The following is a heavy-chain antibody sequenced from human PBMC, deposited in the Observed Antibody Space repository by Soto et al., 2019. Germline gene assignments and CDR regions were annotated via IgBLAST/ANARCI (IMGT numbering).Heavy chain of an antibody. J-gene: IGHJ4*02. CDR1: GGTFSSYA. CDR2: IIPIFGKA. Sequence: QVQLVQSGAEVKKPGSSVKVSCKASGGTFSSYAISWVRQAPGQGLEWMGGIIPIFGKANYAHKFQGRVTITADESASKAYMEPSSLRSEDTAVYYCARDFTDDYSTFDYWGQGTLVTVSS. CDR3: ARDFTDDYSTFDY. V-gene: IGHV1-69*01. D-gene: IGHD4-4*01.